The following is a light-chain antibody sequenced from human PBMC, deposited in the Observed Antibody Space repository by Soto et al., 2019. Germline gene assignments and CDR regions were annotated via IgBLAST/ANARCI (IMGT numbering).Light chain of an antibody. CDR1: QSVSSSY. CDR3: QQYGSSPWT. V-gene: IGKV3-20*01. CDR2: SAS. J-gene: IGKJ1*01. Sequence: EIVLTQSPGTLSLSPGERATLSCRASQSVSSSYLAWYQQKPGQAPRLLIYSASSRATGIPDRFSGSGSGTDFTLTISRLEPKDFAVYYCQQYGSSPWTFGQGTKVDNK.